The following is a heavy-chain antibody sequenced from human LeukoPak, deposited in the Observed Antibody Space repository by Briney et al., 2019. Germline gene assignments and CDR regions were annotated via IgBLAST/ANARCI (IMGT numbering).Heavy chain of an antibody. Sequence: ASVRVSCKASGYTFTSYYMHWVRQAPGQGLDWMGIINPSGGSTSYAQKFQGRVTMTRDTSTSTVYMELSSLRSEDTAVYYCARDLSAAAGPFDYWGQGTLVTVSS. V-gene: IGHV1-46*01. CDR2: INPSGGST. D-gene: IGHD6-13*01. CDR1: GYTFTSYY. CDR3: ARDLSAAAGPFDY. J-gene: IGHJ4*02.